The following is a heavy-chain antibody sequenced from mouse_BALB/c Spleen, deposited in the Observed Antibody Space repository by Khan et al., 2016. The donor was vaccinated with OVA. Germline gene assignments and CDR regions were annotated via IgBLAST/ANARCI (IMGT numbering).Heavy chain of an antibody. J-gene: IGHJ4*01. CDR1: GISLSRYN. V-gene: IGHV2-6-4*01. Sequence: VQLVESGPGLVAPSQSLSITCTVSGISLSRYNIHWVRQPPGKGLEWLGMIWGGGGTDYNSTLKSRLSISKDNSKSQVFLKMNSLQTDDTAMYYCARAYYRYDGYYAVDYWGQGTSVTVSS. CDR3: ARAYYRYDGYYAVDY. D-gene: IGHD2-14*01. CDR2: IWGGGGT.